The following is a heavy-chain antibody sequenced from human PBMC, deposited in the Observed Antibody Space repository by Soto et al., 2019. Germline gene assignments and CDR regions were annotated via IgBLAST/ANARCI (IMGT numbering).Heavy chain of an antibody. J-gene: IGHJ5*02. CDR1: GYTFTSYG. CDR3: ARASIAARRTFWFDP. D-gene: IGHD6-6*01. CDR2: ISAYNGNT. V-gene: IGHV1-18*01. Sequence: QVQLVQSGAEVKKPGASVKVSCKASGYTFTSYGISWVRQAPGQGLEWMGWISAYNGNTNYAQKLQGRVTMTTDTSTSRAYMELRSLRSDDTAVYYCARASIAARRTFWFDPWGQGTLVTVSS.